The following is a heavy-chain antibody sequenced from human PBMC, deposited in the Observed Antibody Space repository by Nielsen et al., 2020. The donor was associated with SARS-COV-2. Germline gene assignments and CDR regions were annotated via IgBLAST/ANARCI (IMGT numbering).Heavy chain of an antibody. Sequence: LRLSCTVSGGSMSGSTYCWGWIRQPPGKGLEWIGSIYYGGRTYYNPSLKSRVTISADTSKNQFSLKLSSVTAADTAVYYCARPAARGYYYYYMDVWGKGTTVTVSS. V-gene: IGHV4-39*01. CDR1: GGSMSGSTYC. CDR3: ARPAARGYYYYYMDV. J-gene: IGHJ6*03. D-gene: IGHD3-3*01. CDR2: IYYGGRT.